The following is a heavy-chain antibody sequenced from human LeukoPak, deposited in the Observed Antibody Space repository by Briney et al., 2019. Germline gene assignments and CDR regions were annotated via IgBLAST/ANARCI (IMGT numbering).Heavy chain of an antibody. J-gene: IGHJ4*02. V-gene: IGHV3-21*01. D-gene: IGHD3-22*01. CDR2: MSSSSSYI. CDR3: ARSSPLYYYDSSGYPDY. Sequence: GGSLRLSCAASGFTFSSYSMNWVRQAPGKGLEWVSSMSSSSSYIYYADSVKGRFTISRDNAKNSLYLQMNSLRAEDTAVYYRARSSPLYYYDSSGYPDYWGQGTLVTVSS. CDR1: GFTFSSYS.